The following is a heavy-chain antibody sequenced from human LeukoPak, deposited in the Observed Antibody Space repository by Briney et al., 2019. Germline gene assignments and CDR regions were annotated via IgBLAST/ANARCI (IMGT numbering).Heavy chain of an antibody. CDR3: AKWQYYDSSGYPIDY. Sequence: AGGSLRLSCAASGFSVSNNYMSWVRQAPGKGLEWVSAISGSGGSTYYADSVKGRFTISRDNSKNTLYLQMNSLRAEDTAVYYCAKWQYYDSSGYPIDYWGQGTLVTVSS. CDR1: GFSVSNNY. CDR2: ISGSGGST. J-gene: IGHJ4*02. V-gene: IGHV3-23*01. D-gene: IGHD3-22*01.